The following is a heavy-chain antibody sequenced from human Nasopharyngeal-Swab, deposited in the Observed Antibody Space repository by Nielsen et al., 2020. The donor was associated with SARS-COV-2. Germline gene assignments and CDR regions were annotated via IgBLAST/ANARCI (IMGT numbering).Heavy chain of an antibody. CDR3: AREGPAIWFGEYETSKSGMDV. D-gene: IGHD3-10*01. V-gene: IGHV4-34*01. J-gene: IGHJ6*02. Sequence: VRQMPGKGLEWIGEINHSGSTNYNPSLKSRVTISVDTSKNQFSLKLSSVTAADTAVYYCAREGPAIWFGEYETSKSGMDVWGQGTTVTVSS. CDR2: INHSGST.